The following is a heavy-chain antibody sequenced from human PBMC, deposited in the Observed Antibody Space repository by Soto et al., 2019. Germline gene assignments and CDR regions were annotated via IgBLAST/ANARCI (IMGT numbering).Heavy chain of an antibody. CDR2: ISAYTGNT. CDR3: AKGPSQGAVDWFDP. J-gene: IGHJ5*02. Sequence: QVQLVQSGAEVKNPGASVKVSCKAFGYTFTNYGVSWVRQAPGQGLEWMGWISAYTGNTNYAQKFQDRVTMTTDTSTTTAYMELRSLRSDDTAVYYCAKGPSQGAVDWFDPWGQGTVVTVSS. CDR1: GYTFTNYG. V-gene: IGHV1-18*04.